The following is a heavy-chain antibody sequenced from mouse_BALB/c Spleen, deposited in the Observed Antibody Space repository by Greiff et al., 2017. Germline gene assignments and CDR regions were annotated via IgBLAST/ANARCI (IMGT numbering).Heavy chain of an antibody. CDR2: ISDGGSYT. V-gene: IGHV5-4*02. Sequence: EVKLVESGGGLVKPGGSLKLSCAASGFTFSDYYMYWVRQTPEKRLEWVATISDGGSYTYYPDSVKGRFTISRDNAKNNLYLQMSSLKSEDTAMYYCARDRGSTMITIGDWGQGTTLTVSS. D-gene: IGHD2-4*01. J-gene: IGHJ2*01. CDR1: GFTFSDYY. CDR3: ARDRGSTMITIGD.